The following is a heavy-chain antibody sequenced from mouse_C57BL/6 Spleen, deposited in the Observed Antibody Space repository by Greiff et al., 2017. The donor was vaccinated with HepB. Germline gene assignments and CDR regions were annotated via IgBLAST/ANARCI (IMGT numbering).Heavy chain of an antibody. CDR3: ARSYDYLAWFAY. CDR2: IYPGDGDT. V-gene: IGHV1-82*01. J-gene: IGHJ3*01. D-gene: IGHD2-4*01. Sequence: QVQLQQSGPELVKPVASVKISCKASGYAFSSSWMNWVKQRPGKGLEWIGRIYPGDGDTNYNGKFKGKATLTADKSSSTAYMQLSSLTSEDSAVYFCARSYDYLAWFAYWGQGTLVTVSA. CDR1: GYAFSSSW.